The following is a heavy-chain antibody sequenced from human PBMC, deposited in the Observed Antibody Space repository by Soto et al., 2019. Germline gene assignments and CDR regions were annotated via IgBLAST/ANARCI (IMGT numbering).Heavy chain of an antibody. CDR1: GFTFSSYW. J-gene: IGHJ1*01. Sequence: PGGSLRLSCAASGFTFSSYWMHRVRQVPGKGLEWVARINGDGSITSHADSVTGRFTISRDNAKDTLDLQMRSLRAEDTGVYYCARAETTKYDSSGYGYWGQGVRVTVSS. V-gene: IGHV3-74*03. CDR3: ARAETTKYDSSGYGY. D-gene: IGHD3-22*01. CDR2: INGDGSIT.